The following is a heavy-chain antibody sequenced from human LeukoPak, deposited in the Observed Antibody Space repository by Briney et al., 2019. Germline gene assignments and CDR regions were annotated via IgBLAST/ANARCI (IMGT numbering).Heavy chain of an antibody. D-gene: IGHD3-10*02. Sequence: ASVQVSCKASGYTFTSYDINWVRQATGQGLEWMGWMNPNSGNTGYAQRFQGRVTMTRNTSISTAYMELSSLRSEDTAVYYCARVLSSNWFDPWGQGTLVTVSS. CDR1: GYTFTSYD. CDR3: ARVLSSNWFDP. V-gene: IGHV1-8*01. CDR2: MNPNSGNT. J-gene: IGHJ5*02.